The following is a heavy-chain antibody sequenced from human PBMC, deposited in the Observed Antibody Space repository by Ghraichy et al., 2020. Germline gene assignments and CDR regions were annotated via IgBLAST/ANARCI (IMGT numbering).Heavy chain of an antibody. J-gene: IGHJ4*02. CDR2: IYYSGST. CDR1: GGSISSSSYY. Sequence: LSLTCTVSGGSISSSSYYWGWIRQPPGKGLEWIGSIYYSGSTYYNPSLKSRVTISVDTSKNQFSLKLSSVTAADTAVYYCARRDYGDLFDYWGQGTLVTVSS. V-gene: IGHV4-39*01. CDR3: ARRDYGDLFDY. D-gene: IGHD4-17*01.